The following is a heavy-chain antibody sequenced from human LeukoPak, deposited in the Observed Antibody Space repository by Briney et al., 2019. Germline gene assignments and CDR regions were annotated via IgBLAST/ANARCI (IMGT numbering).Heavy chain of an antibody. CDR1: GGSFSGYY. J-gene: IGHJ4*02. CDR3: ARHGPDFWSGYGVNYFDY. D-gene: IGHD3-3*01. CDR2: IYYSGST. V-gene: IGHV4-59*08. Sequence: KASETLSLTCAVYGGSFSGYYWSWIRQPPGKGLEWIGYIYYSGSTNYNPSLKSRVTISVDTSKNQFSLKLSSVTAADTAVYYCARHGPDFWSGYGVNYFDYWGQGTLVTVSS.